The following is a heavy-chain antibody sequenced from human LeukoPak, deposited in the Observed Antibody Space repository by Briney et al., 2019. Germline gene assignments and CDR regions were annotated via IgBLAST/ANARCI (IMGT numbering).Heavy chain of an antibody. CDR3: AKSSIAASYGMDV. V-gene: IGHV3-30*18. CDR2: ISYDGSNK. CDR1: GFTFSSYG. J-gene: IGHJ6*02. Sequence: PGGSLRLSCAASGFTFSSYGMHWVRQAPGKGLEGVAVISYDGSNKYYADSVKGRFTISRDNSKNTLYLQMNSLRAEDTAVYYCAKSSIAASYGMDVWGQGTTVTVSS. D-gene: IGHD6-6*01.